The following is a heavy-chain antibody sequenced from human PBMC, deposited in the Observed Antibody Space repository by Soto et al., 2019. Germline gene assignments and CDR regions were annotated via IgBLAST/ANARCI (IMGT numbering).Heavy chain of an antibody. D-gene: IGHD3-22*01. J-gene: IGHJ3*02. CDR1: GCTFTSSA. CDR2: IVVGSGNT. Sequence: SVKVSFKASGCTFTSSAVQWVRQARGQRLEWIGWIVVGSGNTNYAQKFQERVTITRDMSTSTAYMELSSLRSEDTAVYYCAATGGWLSLFDIWGQGTMVTVSS. V-gene: IGHV1-58*01. CDR3: AATGGWLSLFDI.